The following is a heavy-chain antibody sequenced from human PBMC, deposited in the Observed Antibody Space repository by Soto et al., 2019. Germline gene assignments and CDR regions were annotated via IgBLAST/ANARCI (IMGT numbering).Heavy chain of an antibody. CDR2: ISGSGGST. CDR1: GFTFSSYA. D-gene: IGHD3-22*01. V-gene: IGHV3-23*01. Sequence: GGSLRLSCAAYGFTFSSYAMSWVRQAPGKXLEWVSAISGSGGSTYYADSVKGRFTISRDNSKNTLYLQMNSLRAEDTAVYYCAQSAADSSGYYYYYYGMDVWGQGTTVTVSS. J-gene: IGHJ6*02. CDR3: AQSAADSSGYYYYYYGMDV.